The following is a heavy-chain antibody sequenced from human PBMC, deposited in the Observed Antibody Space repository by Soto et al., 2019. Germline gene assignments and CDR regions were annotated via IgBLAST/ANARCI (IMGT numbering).Heavy chain of an antibody. D-gene: IGHD3-10*01. V-gene: IGHV3-23*01. CDR1: GFIFNNYA. CDR3: AKFPLRLYYFDY. J-gene: IGHJ4*02. Sequence: EVQVLDSGGGLAQPGGSLRVSCAASGFIFNNYALNWVCQAPGEGLQWVAGISASGVSTYYADSVKGRFIISRDNSKNTLFLQMNTLRAEDTAIYYCAKFPLRLYYFDYWGLGTLVTVSS. CDR2: ISASGVST.